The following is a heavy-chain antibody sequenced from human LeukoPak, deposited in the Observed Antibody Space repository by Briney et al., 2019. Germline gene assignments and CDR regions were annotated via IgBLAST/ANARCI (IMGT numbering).Heavy chain of an antibody. CDR3: ARDGAVADGHFDY. V-gene: IGHV4-59*01. D-gene: IGHD6-19*01. J-gene: IGHJ4*02. CDR1: GGSISSYH. Sequence: SETLSLTCTVSGGSISSYHWSWIRQPPGKGLEWIGYIYYSGSTNYNPSLKSRVTISVDTSKNQFSLKLSSVTAADTAVYYCARDGAVADGHFDYWGQGTLVTVSS. CDR2: IYYSGST.